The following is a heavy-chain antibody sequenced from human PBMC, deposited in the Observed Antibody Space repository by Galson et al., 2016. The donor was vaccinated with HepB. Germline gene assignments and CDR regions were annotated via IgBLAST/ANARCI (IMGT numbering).Heavy chain of an antibody. J-gene: IGHJ4*02. V-gene: IGHV3-43*01. CDR2: ITWDGDST. D-gene: IGHD3-9*01. CDR3: AKGGSYDILTGPMRVDY. Sequence: SLRLSCAASGFIFDDYTMHWVRQAPGKGLEWVSLITWDGDSTYYADSVKGRFTISRDNSKNFLYLQMNSLRTEDTALYYCAKGGSYDILTGPMRVDYWGQGTLVTVSS. CDR1: GFIFDDYT.